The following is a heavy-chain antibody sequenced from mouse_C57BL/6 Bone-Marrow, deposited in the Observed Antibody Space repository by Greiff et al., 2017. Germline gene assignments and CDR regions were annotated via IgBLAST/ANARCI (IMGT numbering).Heavy chain of an antibody. CDR1: GYTFTSYW. CDR2: IHPNSGST. Sequence: QVQLQQPGAELVKPGASVKLSCKASGYTFTSYWMHWVKQRPGQGLEWIGMIHPNSGSTNYNEKFKSKATLTVDKSSSTAYMQLSSLTSEDSAVYYCAREVLRVAMDYLGQGTSVTVSS. J-gene: IGHJ4*01. CDR3: AREVLRVAMDY. V-gene: IGHV1-64*01. D-gene: IGHD1-1*01.